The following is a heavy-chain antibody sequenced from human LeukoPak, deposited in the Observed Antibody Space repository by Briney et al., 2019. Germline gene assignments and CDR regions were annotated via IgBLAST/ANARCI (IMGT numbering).Heavy chain of an antibody. D-gene: IGHD3-22*01. J-gene: IGHJ4*02. CDR3: AKEVSPRDYYDSSGPVDY. CDR2: ITYDGSNK. V-gene: IGHV3-30*18. Sequence: GGSLRLSCAASGFTFSSYGMHWVRQAPGKGLEWVAVITYDGSNKYYVDSVKGRFTISRDNSKNTLYLQMNSLRAEDTAVYYCAKEVSPRDYYDSSGPVDYWGQGTLVTVSS. CDR1: GFTFSSYG.